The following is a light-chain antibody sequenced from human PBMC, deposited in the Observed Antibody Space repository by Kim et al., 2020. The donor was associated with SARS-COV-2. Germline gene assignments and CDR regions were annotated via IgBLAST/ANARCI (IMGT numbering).Light chain of an antibody. V-gene: IGKV3-20*01. J-gene: IGKJ1*01. CDR2: DTS. Sequence: IVLTQSPGTLSLSPGERVTLSCRASQSVSSNYLAWYQQKPGQAPRLLIYDTSFRATGIPDRFSGSGSGTDFTLTVSRLEPEDFALYYCQQYGSSPVTFGQGTKVDIK. CDR3: QQYGSSPVT. CDR1: QSVSSNY.